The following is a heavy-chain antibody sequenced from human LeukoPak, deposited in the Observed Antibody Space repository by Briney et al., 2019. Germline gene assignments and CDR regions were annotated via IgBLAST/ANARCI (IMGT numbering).Heavy chain of an antibody. CDR3: ARYVVVTAYFDY. Sequence: SETLSLTCIVSGGSISSYYWSWIRQPPGKGLEWIGYIYYSGSTNYNPSLKSRVTISVDTSENQFSLKLSSVTAADTAVYYCARYVVVTAYFDYWGQGTLVTVSS. V-gene: IGHV4-59*01. J-gene: IGHJ4*02. CDR1: GGSISSYY. D-gene: IGHD2-21*02. CDR2: IYYSGST.